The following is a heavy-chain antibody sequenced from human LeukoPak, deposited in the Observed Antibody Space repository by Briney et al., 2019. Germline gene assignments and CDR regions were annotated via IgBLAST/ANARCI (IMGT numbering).Heavy chain of an antibody. CDR3: AKLYCSSTSCYAYFDY. J-gene: IGHJ4*02. V-gene: IGHV3-43*01. Sequence: PGGSLRLSCAASGFTFDDYTMHWVRQAPGKGLEWVSLISWDGGSTYYADSVKGRFTISRDNSKNSLYLQMNSLRTEDTALYYCAKLYCSSTSCYAYFDYWGRGTLVTVSS. CDR1: GFTFDDYT. CDR2: ISWDGGST. D-gene: IGHD2-2*01.